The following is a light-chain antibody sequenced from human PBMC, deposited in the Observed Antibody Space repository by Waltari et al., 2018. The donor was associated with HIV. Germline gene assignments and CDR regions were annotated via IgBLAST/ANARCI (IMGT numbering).Light chain of an antibody. V-gene: IGLV8-61*01. Sequence: QTVVTQEPSFSVSPGGTVTLTCGLSSGSVSTSYYPSWYQQTPGQAHHTLIHSTNTRPSGVPDRFAGSILGNKAALTITGAQADDESDYYCVLYMGSGVWVFGGGTKLTVL. CDR1: SGSVSTSYY. CDR2: STN. CDR3: VLYMGSGVWV. J-gene: IGLJ3*02.